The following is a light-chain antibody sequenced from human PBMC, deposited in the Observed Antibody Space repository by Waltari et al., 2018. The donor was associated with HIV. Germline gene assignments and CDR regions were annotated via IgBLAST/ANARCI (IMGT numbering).Light chain of an antibody. Sequence: QPALTQPASVSGSPGQSITISCTGTSSDGGSYNLVSWYQHHPHKAPHVVIYVVTKRPSGVSNRFSGSKSGNTASLTISGLQAEDESDYYCCSYAGSRGVVFGGGTKLTVL. V-gene: IGLV2-23*02. CDR1: SSDGGSYNL. CDR3: CSYAGSRGVV. CDR2: VVT. J-gene: IGLJ2*01.